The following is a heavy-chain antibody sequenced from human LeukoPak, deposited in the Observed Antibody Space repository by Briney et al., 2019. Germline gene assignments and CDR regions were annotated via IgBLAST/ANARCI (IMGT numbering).Heavy chain of an antibody. V-gene: IGHV5-51*01. Sequence: PGESLKISCKGSGYSFTSYWIGWVRQMPGKGLELMGIIYPGDSDTRYSPSFQGQVTISADKSISTAYLQWSRLKASDTAMYYCARRGYCSGGSCYSGYFDYWGQGTLVTVSS. J-gene: IGHJ4*02. CDR1: GYSFTSYW. CDR3: ARRGYCSGGSCYSGYFDY. D-gene: IGHD2-15*01. CDR2: IYPGDSDT.